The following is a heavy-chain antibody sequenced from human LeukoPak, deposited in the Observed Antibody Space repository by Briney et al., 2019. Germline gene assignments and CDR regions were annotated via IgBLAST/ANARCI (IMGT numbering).Heavy chain of an antibody. J-gene: IGHJ3*02. D-gene: IGHD3-3*01. CDR1: GFTFSSYG. CDR2: ISGSGGRT. V-gene: IGHV3-23*01. CDR3: AKGDFWSGPSAFHI. Sequence: GSLRLSCVASGFTFSSYGMNWVRQAPGKGLEWVAEISGSGGRTYSADSVKGRFTFSRDNSKNTLYLEMNSLRVEDTAVYYCAKGDFWSGPSAFHIWGQGTMVIVSS.